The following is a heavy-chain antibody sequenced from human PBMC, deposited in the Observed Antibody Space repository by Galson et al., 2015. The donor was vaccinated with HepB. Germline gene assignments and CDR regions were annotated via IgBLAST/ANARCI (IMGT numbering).Heavy chain of an antibody. V-gene: IGHV3-11*01. Sequence: SLRLSCAASGFSFSDYYMTWIRQAPGKGLEWVSHISSSGITIYYADSVKGRFTISRDNAKKSLHLQMNSLRAEDTAVYYCARVSTRDTYFYGSGSYSSFDYWGQGTLVTVSS. D-gene: IGHD3-10*01. CDR3: ARVSTRDTYFYGSGSYSSFDY. J-gene: IGHJ4*02. CDR2: ISSSGITI. CDR1: GFSFSDYY.